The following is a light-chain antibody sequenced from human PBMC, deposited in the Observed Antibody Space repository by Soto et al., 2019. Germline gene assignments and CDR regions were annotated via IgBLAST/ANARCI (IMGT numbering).Light chain of an antibody. Sequence: QSALTQPPSASGSPGQSVTISCTGTSSDIGGYNYVSWYQQHPGTAPKLMIYEVSQRPSGVPDRFSGSKSGNTASLTVSGLQAEDEADDYCSSYAGSNNFVVFGGGTQLTVL. CDR1: SSDIGGYNY. V-gene: IGLV2-8*01. CDR2: EVS. CDR3: SSYAGSNNFVV. J-gene: IGLJ2*01.